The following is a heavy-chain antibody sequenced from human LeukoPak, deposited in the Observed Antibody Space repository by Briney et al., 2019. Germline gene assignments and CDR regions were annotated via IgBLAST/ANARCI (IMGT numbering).Heavy chain of an antibody. J-gene: IGHJ4*02. CDR2: ISAYNGNT. CDR3: VRIFGVVDY. Sequence: ASVKVSCKASGYTFTSYGISWVRQAPGQGLEWMGWISAYNGNTNYAQKLQGRVTMTRDTSTSTVYMELSSLRSEDTAVYYCVRIFGVVDYWGQGTLVTVSS. D-gene: IGHD3-3*01. V-gene: IGHV1-18*01. CDR1: GYTFTSYG.